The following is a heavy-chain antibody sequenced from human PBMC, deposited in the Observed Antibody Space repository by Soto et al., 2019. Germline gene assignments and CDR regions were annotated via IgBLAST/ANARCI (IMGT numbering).Heavy chain of an antibody. Sequence: QVQLVESGGGVVQPGRSLRLSCAASGFTFSSYGMHWVRQAPGKGLEWVAVISYDGSNKYYADSVKGRFTISRDNSKNTLYLQKNSLGAEGTGVYYCAKDVATVTTDGGGGAFDIWGQGTMVTVSS. D-gene: IGHD4-17*01. V-gene: IGHV3-30*18. CDR1: GFTFSSYG. CDR2: ISYDGSNK. CDR3: AKDVATVTTDGGGGAFDI. J-gene: IGHJ3*02.